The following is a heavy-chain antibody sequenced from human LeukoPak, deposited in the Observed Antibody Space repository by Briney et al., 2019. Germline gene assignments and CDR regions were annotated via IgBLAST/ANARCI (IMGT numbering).Heavy chain of an antibody. Sequence: KPSETLSLTCAVYGGSFSGYYWSWIRQPPGKGLEWIGEINHSGSTNYNPSLKSRVTISVDTSKNQFSLKLSSVTAADTAVYYCARDRGWIQHDIWGQGTMVTVSS. J-gene: IGHJ3*02. V-gene: IGHV4-34*01. CDR3: ARDRGWIQHDI. CDR1: GGSFSGYY. D-gene: IGHD5-18*01. CDR2: INHSGST.